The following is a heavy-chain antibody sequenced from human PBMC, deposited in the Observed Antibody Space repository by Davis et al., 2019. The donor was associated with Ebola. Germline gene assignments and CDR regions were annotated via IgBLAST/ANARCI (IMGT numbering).Heavy chain of an antibody. V-gene: IGHV3-30*02. CDR1: GFTFDDYA. CDR2: IRYDGSNK. CDR3: ARVSGYYGMDV. J-gene: IGHJ6*04. Sequence: GESLKISCAASGFTFDDYAMHWVRQAPGKGLEWVAIIRYDGSNKYYADSVKGRFTISRDNAKKSLYLQMNSLRAEDTAVYYCARVSGYYGMDVWGKGTTVTVSS.